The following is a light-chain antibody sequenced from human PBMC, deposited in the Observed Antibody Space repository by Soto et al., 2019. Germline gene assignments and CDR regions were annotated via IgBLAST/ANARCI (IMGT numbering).Light chain of an antibody. J-gene: IGKJ5*01. Sequence: EIVLTQSPGTLSLSPGERATLSCRASQSVSSSYLVWYQQKPGQAPRLLIYGASSRATGIPDRFSGSGSGTDFTLTISRLEPEDFAVYYCKQYGSSSGITLGQGTRLEIK. CDR2: GAS. CDR1: QSVSSSY. CDR3: KQYGSSSGIT. V-gene: IGKV3-20*01.